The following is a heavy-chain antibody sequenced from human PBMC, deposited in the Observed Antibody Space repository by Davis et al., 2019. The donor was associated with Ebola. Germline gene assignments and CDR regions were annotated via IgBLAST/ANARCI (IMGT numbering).Heavy chain of an antibody. D-gene: IGHD5-18*01. V-gene: IGHV3-23*01. CDR1: GFTFSSYA. CDR2: ISSTGPST. CDR3: ARDKGDTAMVEYYFDY. J-gene: IGHJ4*02. Sequence: GESLKISCAASGFTFSSYAMSWVRQAPGKGLEWVSAISSTGPSTYYADSVKGRFTISRDDSKNTLYLQMNSLRAEDTAVYYCARDKGDTAMVEYYFDYWGQGTLVTVSS.